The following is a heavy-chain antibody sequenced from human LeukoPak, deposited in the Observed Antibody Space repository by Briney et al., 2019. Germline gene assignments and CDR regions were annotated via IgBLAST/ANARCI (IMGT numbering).Heavy chain of an antibody. Sequence: SETLSLTCTVSGGSISSYYWSWIRQPPGKGLEWIGYIYTSGSTNYNPSLKSRVAISVDTSKNQFSLKLSSVTAADTAVYYCARHDSSSSGFDYWGLGTLVTVSS. J-gene: IGHJ4*02. CDR3: ARHDSSSSGFDY. V-gene: IGHV4-4*09. CDR1: GGSISSYY. CDR2: IYTSGST. D-gene: IGHD6-6*01.